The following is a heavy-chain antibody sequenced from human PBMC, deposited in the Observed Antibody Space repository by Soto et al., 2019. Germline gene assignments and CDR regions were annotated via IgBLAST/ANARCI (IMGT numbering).Heavy chain of an antibody. CDR2: ISYDGSNK. Sequence: GGSLRLSCAASGFTFSSYGMHWVRQAPGKGLEWVAVISYDGSNKYYADSVKGRFTISRDNSKNTLYLQMNSLRAEDTAVYYCAKSYSSSWLFDYWGQGTLVTVSS. CDR3: AKSYSSSWLFDY. V-gene: IGHV3-30*18. D-gene: IGHD6-13*01. J-gene: IGHJ4*02. CDR1: GFTFSSYG.